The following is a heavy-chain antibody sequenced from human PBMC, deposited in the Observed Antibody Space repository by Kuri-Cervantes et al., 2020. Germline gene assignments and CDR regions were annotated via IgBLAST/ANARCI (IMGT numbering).Heavy chain of an antibody. D-gene: IGHD1-1*01. CDR1: GGTFSIYA. Sequence: SVKVPCKASGGTFSIYAIKWIRQAPGQGLEWMGGIIPISGMTQYAQKFQGRLSITTDESTSTVYMELSRLRSEDTAVYYCARDSWNGKENDAFDIWGQGTVVTVSS. V-gene: IGHV1-69*05. CDR3: ARDSWNGKENDAFDI. CDR2: IIPISGMT. J-gene: IGHJ3*02.